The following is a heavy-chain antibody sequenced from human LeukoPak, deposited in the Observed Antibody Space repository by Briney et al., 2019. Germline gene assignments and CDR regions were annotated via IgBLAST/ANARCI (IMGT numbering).Heavy chain of an antibody. CDR2: IYYSGSS. D-gene: IGHD5-18*01. J-gene: IGHJ5*02. V-gene: IGHV4-39*07. CDR1: GGSISSSSYY. Sequence: SETLSLTCTVSGGSISSSSYYWGWIRQPPGKGLEWIGSIYYSGSSYYNPSLKSRVTISVDTSKNQFSLKLSSVTAADTAVYYCARGAAMGGSRFDPWGQGTLVTVSS. CDR3: ARGAAMGGSRFDP.